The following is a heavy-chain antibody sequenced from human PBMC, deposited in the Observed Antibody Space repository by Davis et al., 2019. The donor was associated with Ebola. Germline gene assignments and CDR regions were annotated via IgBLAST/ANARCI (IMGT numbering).Heavy chain of an antibody. D-gene: IGHD5-18*01. Sequence: GGSLRLSCAASGFTFSNYYMSWVRQAPGKGLEWVAVISYDGSNKYYADSVKGRFTISRDNSKNTLYLQMNSLRAEDTAVYYCAKEATWIQLWLLGYWGQGTLVTVSS. V-gene: IGHV3-30*18. CDR3: AKEATWIQLWLLGY. CDR2: ISYDGSNK. J-gene: IGHJ4*02. CDR1: GFTFSNYY.